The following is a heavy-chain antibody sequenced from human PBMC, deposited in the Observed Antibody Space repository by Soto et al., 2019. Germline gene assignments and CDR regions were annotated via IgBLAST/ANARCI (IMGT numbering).Heavy chain of an antibody. CDR1: GYTFTSYG. V-gene: IGHV1-18*01. J-gene: IGHJ6*02. Sequence: QVQLVQSGAEVKKPGASVKVSCKASGYTFTSYGISWVRQAPGQGREWMGGISAYNGNTNYAQKLQGRVTMTPDTSTSTAYMELRSLRSDDTAVYYCARDRGILYCSSTSCYLLKDKEAYYYYGMDVWGQGTTVTVSS. D-gene: IGHD2-2*01. CDR3: ARDRGILYCSSTSCYLLKDKEAYYYYGMDV. CDR2: ISAYNGNT.